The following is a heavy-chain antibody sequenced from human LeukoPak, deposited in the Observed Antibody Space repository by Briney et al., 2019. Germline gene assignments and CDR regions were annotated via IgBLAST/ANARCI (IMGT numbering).Heavy chain of an antibody. CDR1: GYTFTGYY. CDR2: INPNSGGT. Sequence: GASVKVSCKASGYTFTGYYMHWVRQAPGQGLEWMGWINPNSGGTNYAQKFQGRVTMTRDTSISTAYMELSRLRSDDTAVYYCARDRYYYGSGSRGWFDPWGQGTLVTVPS. D-gene: IGHD3-10*01. V-gene: IGHV1-2*02. J-gene: IGHJ5*02. CDR3: ARDRYYYGSGSRGWFDP.